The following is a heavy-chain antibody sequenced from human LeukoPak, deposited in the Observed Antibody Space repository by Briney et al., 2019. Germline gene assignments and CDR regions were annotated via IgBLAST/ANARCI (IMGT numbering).Heavy chain of an antibody. V-gene: IGHV3-21*01. CDR2: ISSSSSYI. Sequence: GGSLTLSCAASGFTFSSYRKKWVRQAPGKGLEWVSSISSSSSYIYYAASVKGRFTISRDNAKNSLYLQMNSLRAEDTAVYYCARIRQWLAHPSYYYYMDVWGKGTTVTVAS. J-gene: IGHJ6*03. CDR3: ARIRQWLAHPSYYYYMDV. D-gene: IGHD6-19*01. CDR1: GFTFSSYR.